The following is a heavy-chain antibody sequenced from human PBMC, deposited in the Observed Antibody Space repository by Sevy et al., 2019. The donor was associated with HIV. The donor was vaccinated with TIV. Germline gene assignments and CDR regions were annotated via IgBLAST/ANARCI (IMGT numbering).Heavy chain of an antibody. CDR2: FSFGCGKI. CDR3: AREGCTKPHDY. Sequence: GGSLRLSCAASGFTFSKYSMSWIRQTPGKGLEWVSTFSFGCGKINYADSVKGRFTISRHDSRNTFYLQMNSLRAEDTAIYYCAREGCTKPHDYWGQGTVVTVS. D-gene: IGHD2-8*01. CDR1: GFTFSKYS. V-gene: IGHV3-23*01. J-gene: IGHJ4*02.